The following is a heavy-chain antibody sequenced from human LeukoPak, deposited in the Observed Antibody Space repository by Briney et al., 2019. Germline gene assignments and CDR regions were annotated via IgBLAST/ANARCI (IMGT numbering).Heavy chain of an antibody. J-gene: IGHJ4*02. CDR2: IYTSGST. CDR1: GGSISSYY. V-gene: IGHV4-4*07. D-gene: IGHD3-3*01. Sequence: SETLSLTCTASGGSISSYYWSWIRQPAGKGLEWIGRIYTSGSTNYNPSLKSRVTMSVDTSKNQFSLKLSSVTAADTAVYYCARGSYDFWSGYDDFDYWGQGTLVTVSS. CDR3: ARGSYDFWSGYDDFDY.